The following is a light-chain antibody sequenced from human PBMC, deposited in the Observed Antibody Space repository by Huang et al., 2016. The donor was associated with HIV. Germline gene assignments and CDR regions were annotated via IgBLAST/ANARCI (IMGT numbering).Light chain of an antibody. Sequence: DIQLTQSPSAMSASVGDRVSITCRASQGIANYLVWFQQRPGGAPKRLIYAASSLQSGVPSRFRGSGSGTKFTLTISGLQPEDFATYYCLQHHAYPRTFGQGTKVEV. CDR1: QGIANY. CDR3: LQHHAYPRT. CDR2: AAS. J-gene: IGKJ1*01. V-gene: IGKV1-17*03.